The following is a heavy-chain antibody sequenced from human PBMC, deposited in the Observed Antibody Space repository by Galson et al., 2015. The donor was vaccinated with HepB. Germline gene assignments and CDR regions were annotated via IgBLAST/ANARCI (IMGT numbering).Heavy chain of an antibody. V-gene: IGHV3-9*01. CDR2: ISWDSRNI. CDR1: EFKFDDCA. J-gene: IGHJ6*03. D-gene: IGHD6-19*01. Sequence: SLRLSCAASEFKFDDCAMHWVRQVPGKGLQWVSGISWDSRNIGYADSVKGRFTISRDNAKNSLYLQMNSLTTEDTALYYCTKAAIAMAPPYYMDVWGKGTTVTVSS. CDR3: TKAAIAMAPPYYMDV.